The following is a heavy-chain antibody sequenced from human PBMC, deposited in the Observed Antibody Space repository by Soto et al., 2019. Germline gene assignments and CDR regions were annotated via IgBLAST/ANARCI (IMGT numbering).Heavy chain of an antibody. V-gene: IGHV4-39*01. CDR2: IYYSGST. J-gene: IGHJ4*02. CDR1: GGSITSSSYY. D-gene: IGHD6-13*01. Sequence: QLQLPESGPGLVKLSETLSLPCTVSGGSITSSSYYWGWIRQPPGMGMEWIGSIYYSGSTYYNPSLKGRVTISVDTSKNQFSLKLSSVTAADTAVYSWERLSSWFKGWGQGTLVAVSS. CDR3: ERLSSWFKG.